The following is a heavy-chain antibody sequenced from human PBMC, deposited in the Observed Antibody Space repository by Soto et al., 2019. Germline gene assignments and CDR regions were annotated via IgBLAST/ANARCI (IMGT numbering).Heavy chain of an antibody. D-gene: IGHD3-10*01. Sequence: GGSLRLSCAASGFTFSSYAMHWVRQAPGKGLEWVAVISYDGSNKYYADSVKGRFTISRDNSKNTLYLQMNSLRAEDTAGDYCVRGSYSGSWSYGVWGGYYNGMDVWGQGTTVTVSS. CDR2: ISYDGSNK. CDR3: VRGSYSGSWSYGVWGGYYNGMDV. J-gene: IGHJ6*02. CDR1: GFTFSSYA. V-gene: IGHV3-30-3*01.